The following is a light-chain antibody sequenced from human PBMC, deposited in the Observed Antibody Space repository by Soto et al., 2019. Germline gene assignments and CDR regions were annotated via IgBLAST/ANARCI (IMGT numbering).Light chain of an antibody. J-gene: IGKJ1*01. CDR1: QSVSSD. V-gene: IGKV3-15*01. Sequence: IVMTHSPATLSVSPCERATLSFRASQSVSSDLAWYQQKPGQAPRLFIYGASTRATGIPARFSGSGSGTEFTLTISSLQAEDFAVYYCQQYNKWPWTFGQGTKVDIK. CDR3: QQYNKWPWT. CDR2: GAS.